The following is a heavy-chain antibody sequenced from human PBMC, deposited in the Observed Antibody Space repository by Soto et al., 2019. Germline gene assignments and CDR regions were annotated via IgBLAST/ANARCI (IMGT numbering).Heavy chain of an antibody. CDR2: ISGSGGST. CDR1: GSTFSSYA. CDR3: AKPDSYGSGSSFDY. V-gene: IGHV3-23*01. Sequence: FLRLSCAASGSTFSSYAMSWVRQAPGKGLEWVSAISGSGGSTYYADSVKGRFTISRDNSKNTLYLQMNSLRAEDTAVYYCAKPDSYGSGSSFDYWGQGTLVTVSS. D-gene: IGHD3-10*01. J-gene: IGHJ4*02.